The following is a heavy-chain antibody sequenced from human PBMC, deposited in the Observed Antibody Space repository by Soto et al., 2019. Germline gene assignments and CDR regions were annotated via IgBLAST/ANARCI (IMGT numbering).Heavy chain of an antibody. J-gene: IGHJ4*02. CDR3: ARVPAAYYFDY. D-gene: IGHD2-2*01. CDR2: IYYSGST. CDR1: GGSISSSSYY. V-gene: IGHV4-39*01. Sequence: QLLESGPGLVKPSETLSLTCTVSGGSISSSSYYWGWIRQPPGKGLEWIGSIYYSGSTYYNPSLKSRVTISVDTSKNQFSLKLSSVTAADTAVYYCARVPAAYYFDYWGQGTLVTVSS.